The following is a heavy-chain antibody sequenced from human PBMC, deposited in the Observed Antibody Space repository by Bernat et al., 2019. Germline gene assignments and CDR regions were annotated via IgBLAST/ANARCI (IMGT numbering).Heavy chain of an antibody. D-gene: IGHD1-26*01. V-gene: IGHV3-21*01. CDR3: ARDKKIVGPAKAAYYYGMDV. CDR2: ISSSSTFM. J-gene: IGHJ6*02. CDR1: GFSINNYT. Sequence: EVQLVGSGGGLVKPGGSLRLSCAASGFSINNYTMNWVRQAPGKGLEWVSSISSSSTFMYYADSVRGRVTISRDNGKNSLWLQMNSLRAEDTAVYSCARDKKIVGPAKAAYYYGMDVWGQGTTVTVSS.